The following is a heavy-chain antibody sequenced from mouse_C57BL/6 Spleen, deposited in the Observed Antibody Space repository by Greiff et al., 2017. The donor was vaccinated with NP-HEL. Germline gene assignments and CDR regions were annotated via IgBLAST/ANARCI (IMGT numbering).Heavy chain of an antibody. D-gene: IGHD4-1*01. J-gene: IGHJ1*03. CDR1: GFTFSDYG. Sequence: EVQRVESGGGLVKPGGSLKLSCAASGFTFSDYGMHWVRQAPEKGLEWVAYISSGSSTIYYADTVKGRFTISRDNANNTLCLQMTSLRSEDTAMYYCARRNWDYWYFDVWGTGTTVTVSS. CDR3: ARRNWDYWYFDV. V-gene: IGHV5-17*01. CDR2: ISSGSSTI.